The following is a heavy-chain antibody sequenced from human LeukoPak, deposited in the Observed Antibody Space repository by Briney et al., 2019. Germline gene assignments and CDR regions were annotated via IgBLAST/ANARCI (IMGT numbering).Heavy chain of an antibody. CDR3: ARGGGSSGRYVVDY. Sequence: GGSLRLSCAASGFTFSSYAMHWVRQAPGKGLEWVAVISYDGSNKYYLDSVKGRFTISRDNSKNTLYLQMNNLGTEDTAMYYCARGGGSSGRYVVDYWGQGTLVTVSS. J-gene: IGHJ4*02. CDR1: GFTFSSYA. CDR2: ISYDGSNK. V-gene: IGHV3-30-3*01. D-gene: IGHD6-19*01.